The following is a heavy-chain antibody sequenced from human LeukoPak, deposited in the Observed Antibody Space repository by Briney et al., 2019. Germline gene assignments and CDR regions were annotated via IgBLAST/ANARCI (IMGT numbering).Heavy chain of an antibody. V-gene: IGHV3-30*18. J-gene: IGHJ3*02. CDR1: GFTFSTYG. CDR2: ISYDGSNK. Sequence: PGGSLKLSCAASGFTFSTYGMHWVRRAPGKGLEWVAVISYDGSNKYYADSVKGRFTISRDNSKNTLYLQMNSLRAEDTAVYYCAKFGITGTTYAFDIWGQGTMVTVSS. D-gene: IGHD1-7*01. CDR3: AKFGITGTTYAFDI.